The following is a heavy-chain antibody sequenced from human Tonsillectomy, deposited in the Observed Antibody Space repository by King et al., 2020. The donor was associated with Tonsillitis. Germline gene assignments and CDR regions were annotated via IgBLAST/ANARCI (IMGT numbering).Heavy chain of an antibody. D-gene: IGHD6-13*01. CDR3: AHQRWLSSIWYATPYDAFDI. CDR1: GFSLSTSGVG. CDR2: IYWNDDK. J-gene: IGHJ3*02. V-gene: IGHV2-5*01. Sequence: TLKESGPTLVKPTQTLTLTCTFSGFSLSTSGVGVGWIRQPPGKALEWLALIYWNDDKRYSPSLKSRLTITKDTSKNQVVLTMTNMDPVDTATYYCAHQRWLSSIWYATPYDAFDIWGQGTMVTVSS.